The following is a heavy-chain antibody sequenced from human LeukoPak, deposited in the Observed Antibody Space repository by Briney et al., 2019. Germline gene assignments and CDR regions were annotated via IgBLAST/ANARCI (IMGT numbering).Heavy chain of an antibody. CDR3: ATVGSGSYRSYYFDY. J-gene: IGHJ4*02. Sequence: ASVKVSCKVSGYTLTELSMHWVRQAPGKGLEWMGGFDPEDGETIYAQKFQGRVTMTEDTSTDTAYMELSGLRSEDTAVYYCATVGSGSYRSYYFDYWGQGTLVTVSS. D-gene: IGHD3-10*01. V-gene: IGHV1-24*01. CDR1: GYTLTELS. CDR2: FDPEDGET.